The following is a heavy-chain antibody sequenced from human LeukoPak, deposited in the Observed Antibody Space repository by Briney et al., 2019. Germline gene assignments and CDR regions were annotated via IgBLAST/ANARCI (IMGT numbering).Heavy chain of an antibody. CDR2: ISGSGGST. CDR1: GFTFSSYA. D-gene: IGHD3-22*01. V-gene: IGHV3-23*01. CDR3: AKDSSYDSSGYYYRSLGGFDY. J-gene: IGHJ4*02. Sequence: PGGSLRLSCAASGFTFSSYAMSWVRQAPGKGLEWVSAISGSGGSTYYADSVKGRSTISRDNSKNTLYLQMNSLRAEDTAVYYCAKDSSYDSSGYYYRSLGGFDYWGQGTLVTVSS.